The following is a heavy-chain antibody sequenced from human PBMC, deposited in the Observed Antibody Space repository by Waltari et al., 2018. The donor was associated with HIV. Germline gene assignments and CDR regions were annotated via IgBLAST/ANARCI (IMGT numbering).Heavy chain of an antibody. CDR3: AKEGIAGRPSVPDY. Sequence: MSWVRQAPGKGLEWVSVISGSGGSTYYADFVKGRFTISRDNSKNTLYLQMNSLRAEDTAVYYCAKEGIAGRPSVPDYWGQGTLVTVSS. J-gene: IGHJ4*02. CDR2: ISGSGGST. D-gene: IGHD6-6*01. V-gene: IGHV3-23*01.